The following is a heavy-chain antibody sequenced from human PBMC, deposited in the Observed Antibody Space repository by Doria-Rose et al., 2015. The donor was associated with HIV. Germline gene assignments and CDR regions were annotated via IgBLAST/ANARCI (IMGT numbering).Heavy chain of an antibody. Sequence: TLSLTCTVSGGSIGSGSYYWSWIRQPAGKGLEWIGRTYIRGSTDYNPSLQSRVTISVDTSKNQFSLEVNSVTAADTAAYYCARTANWNDGRVDSWGQGTSVIVSS. J-gene: IGHJ4*02. CDR1: GGSIGSGSYY. CDR2: TYIRGST. D-gene: IGHD1-20*01. CDR3: ARTANWNDGRVDS. V-gene: IGHV4-61*02.